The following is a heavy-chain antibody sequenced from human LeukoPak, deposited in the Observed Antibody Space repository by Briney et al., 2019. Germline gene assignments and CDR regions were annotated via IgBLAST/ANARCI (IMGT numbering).Heavy chain of an antibody. CDR2: TYYRSKLYN. CDR3: AREPIYCTNGVCYHSFDY. CDR1: GDSVSSNSAA. Sequence: QTLSLTCAISGDSVSSNSAAWNWIRQSPSRGLEWLGRTYYRSKLYNDYAVSVKSQITINPDTSKNKFSLQLNSVTPEDTAVYYCAREPIYCTNGVCYHSFDYWGQGTLVTVSS. J-gene: IGHJ4*02. V-gene: IGHV6-1*01. D-gene: IGHD2-8*01.